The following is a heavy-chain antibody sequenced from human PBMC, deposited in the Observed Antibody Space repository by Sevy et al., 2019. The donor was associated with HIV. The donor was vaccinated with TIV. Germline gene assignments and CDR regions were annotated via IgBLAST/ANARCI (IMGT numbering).Heavy chain of an antibody. D-gene: IGHD5-12*01. CDR1: GFTFSSAW. J-gene: IGHJ6*02. V-gene: IGHV3-15*01. Sequence: GGSLRLSCTASGFTFSSAWMSWVRQAPGKGLEWVGRIKSEFDGGAIDYGAPVKGRLTISREDSKNTVYLQMNSLKTEDTAVYYCITDPAYRGYDEEVINYYFYGMDVWGQGTTVTVSS. CDR2: IKSEFDGGAI. CDR3: ITDPAYRGYDEEVINYYFYGMDV.